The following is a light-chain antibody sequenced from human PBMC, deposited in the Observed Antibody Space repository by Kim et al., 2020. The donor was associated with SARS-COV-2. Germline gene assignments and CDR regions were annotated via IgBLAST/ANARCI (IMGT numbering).Light chain of an antibody. CDR2: AAS. V-gene: IGKV1-39*01. J-gene: IGKJ1*01. Sequence: DIQMIQSPSSLSASVGDRVTITCRASQTINSYLNWYQQKPGKAPKLLIYAASSLQSGVPSRFSGSGSGTDFTLTISSLQPEDFATYYCQQSYSTPQRTFGQGTKVDIK. CDR1: QTINSY. CDR3: QQSYSTPQRT.